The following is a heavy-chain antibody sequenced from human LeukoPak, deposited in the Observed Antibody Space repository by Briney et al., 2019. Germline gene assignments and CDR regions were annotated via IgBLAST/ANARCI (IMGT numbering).Heavy chain of an antibody. V-gene: IGHV4-39*07. CDR2: IYYSGST. J-gene: IGHJ6*02. CDR1: GGSISSSSYY. Sequence: PSETLSLTCTVSGGSISSSSYYWGWIRQPPGKGLEWIGSIYYSGSTYYNPSLKSRVTISVDTSKNQFSLKLSSVTAADTAVYYCARDHYVDTAMAVMDVWGQGTTVTVSS. CDR3: ARDHYVDTAMAVMDV. D-gene: IGHD5-18*01.